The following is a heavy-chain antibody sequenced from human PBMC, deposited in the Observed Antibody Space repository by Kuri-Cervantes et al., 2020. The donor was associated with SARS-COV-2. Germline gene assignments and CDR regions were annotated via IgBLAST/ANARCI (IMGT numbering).Heavy chain of an antibody. CDR2: IKFDGSDK. J-gene: IGHJ4*02. CDR3: ARSYGVRYVPFDH. CDR1: GFTFANYY. Sequence: GESLKISCAASGFTFANYYMSWVRQSPGKGLEWVANIKFDGSDKYYVDSVRGRFTIPRDNAKNSLFLQLNSLTAADTAVYYCARSYGVRYVPFDHWGPGTLVTVSS. V-gene: IGHV3-7*05. D-gene: IGHD4-17*01.